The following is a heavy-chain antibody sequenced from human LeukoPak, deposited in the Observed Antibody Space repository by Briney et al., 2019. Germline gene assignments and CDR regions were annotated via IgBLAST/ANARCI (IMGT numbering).Heavy chain of an antibody. D-gene: IGHD4-17*01. CDR2: IYHSGST. Sequence: SETLSLTCAVSGYSISSVYYWGWIRQPPGKGLEWIGSIYHSGSTYYNPSLKSRVTISVDTSKNQFSLKLSSVTAADTAVYYCARSAGDYEDAFDIWGQGTMVTVSS. J-gene: IGHJ3*02. V-gene: IGHV4-38-2*01. CDR1: GYSISSVYY. CDR3: ARSAGDYEDAFDI.